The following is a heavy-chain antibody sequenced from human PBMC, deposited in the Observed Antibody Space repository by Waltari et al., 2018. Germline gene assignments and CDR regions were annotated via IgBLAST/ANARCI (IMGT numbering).Heavy chain of an antibody. V-gene: IGHV1-69*09. CDR2: IIPILGIA. Sequence: QVQLVQSGAEVKKPGASVKVSCKASGYTFSSYTISWVRQAPGQGLEWMGRIIPILGIANYAQKFQGRVTITADKSTSTAYMELSSLRSEDTAVYYCARHQPEFCFDLWGRGTLVTVSS. CDR3: ARHQPEFCFDL. CDR1: GYTFSSYT. J-gene: IGHJ2*01.